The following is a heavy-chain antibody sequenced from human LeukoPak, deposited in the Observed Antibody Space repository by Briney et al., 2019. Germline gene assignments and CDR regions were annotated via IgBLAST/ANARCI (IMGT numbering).Heavy chain of an antibody. Sequence: NPGGSLRLSCAASGFTFSSYIMNWVRQAPGKGLEWVSSISSSSSYIYYADSVRGRFTISRDNAKNTLYLQMNSLRAEDTAVYYCARAGPGDYWGQGTLVTVSS. CDR3: ARAGPGDY. D-gene: IGHD1-14*01. CDR2: ISSSSSYI. V-gene: IGHV3-21*01. CDR1: GFTFSSYI. J-gene: IGHJ4*02.